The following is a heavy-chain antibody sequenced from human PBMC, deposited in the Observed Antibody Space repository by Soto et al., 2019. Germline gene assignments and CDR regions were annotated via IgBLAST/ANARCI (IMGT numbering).Heavy chain of an antibody. V-gene: IGHV1-18*01. CDR1: GYTFTSYG. Sequence: QVQLVQSGAEVKKPGASVKVSCKASGYTFTSYGISWVRQAPGQGLEWMGWISAYKGNTNYAQRLQGRVTMTTDTSTRTAYMELRNLRSDDTAVYYCARDSTFGGVISSWFDPWGQGTLVTVSS. CDR3: ARDSTFGGVISSWFDP. D-gene: IGHD3-16*02. J-gene: IGHJ5*02. CDR2: ISAYKGNT.